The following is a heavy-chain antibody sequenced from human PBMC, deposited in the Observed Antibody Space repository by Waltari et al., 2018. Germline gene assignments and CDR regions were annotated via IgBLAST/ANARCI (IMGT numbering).Heavy chain of an antibody. V-gene: IGHV3-21*01. CDR2: ISSSSSYI. CDR1: GFTFSSYR. Sequence: EVQLVESGGGLVKPGGSLRLSCAASGFTFSSYRMNWVRQAPGKGLEWVSSISSSSSYIYYADSVKGRFTISRDNAKNSLYLQMNSLRAEDTAVYYCARGVDYGGNSGDFDYWGQGTLVTVSS. J-gene: IGHJ4*02. CDR3: ARGVDYGGNSGDFDY. D-gene: IGHD4-17*01.